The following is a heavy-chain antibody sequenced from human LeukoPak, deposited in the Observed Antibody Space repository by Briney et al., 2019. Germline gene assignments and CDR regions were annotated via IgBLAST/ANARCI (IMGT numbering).Heavy chain of an antibody. J-gene: IGHJ4*02. D-gene: IGHD6-19*01. CDR2: IYYSGST. CDR3: ARGIAVANDY. Sequence: PSETLSLTCTVSGGSISSSSYYWGWIRQPPGKGLEWIGSIYYSGSTYYNPSLKSRVTISIDTSKNQFSLKLSSVTAADTAVYYCARGIAVANDYWGQGTLVTVSS. CDR1: GGSISSSSYY. V-gene: IGHV4-39*07.